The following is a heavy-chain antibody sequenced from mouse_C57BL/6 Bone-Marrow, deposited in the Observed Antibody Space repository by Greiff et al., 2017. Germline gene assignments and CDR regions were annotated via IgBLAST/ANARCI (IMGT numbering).Heavy chain of an antibody. V-gene: IGHV1-81*01. CDR1: GYTFTSYG. Sequence: VQLQQSGAELARPGASVKLSCKASGYTFTSYGISWVKQRTGQGLEWIGEIYPRSGNTYYNEKFKGKATLTADKSSSTAYMELRSLTSEDSAVYFWAREEVYDGYCSWFAYWGQGTLVTVSA. CDR2: IYPRSGNT. D-gene: IGHD2-3*01. J-gene: IGHJ3*01. CDR3: AREEVYDGYCSWFAY.